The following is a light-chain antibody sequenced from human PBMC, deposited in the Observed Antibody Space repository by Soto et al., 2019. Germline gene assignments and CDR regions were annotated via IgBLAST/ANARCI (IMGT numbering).Light chain of an antibody. CDR2: GAS. J-gene: IGKJ1*01. V-gene: IGKV3-15*01. CDR1: QAISSN. Sequence: EIVMTQSPATLSVSRGERATLSCRANQAISSNLAWYQQKPGQAPRLLIYGASTRATGIPDRFSGSGSGTDFTLTISRLEPEDFAVYYCQQYGGSPRTFGQGTKVDIK. CDR3: QQYGGSPRT.